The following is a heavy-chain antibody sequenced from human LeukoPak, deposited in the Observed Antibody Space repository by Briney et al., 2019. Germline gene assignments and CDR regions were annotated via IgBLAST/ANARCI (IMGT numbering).Heavy chain of an antibody. J-gene: IGHJ4*02. CDR1: GFTFSSYA. CDR2: ISGSGGST. CDR3: AKDWGATLRFLEWLSNRFDY. Sequence: PGGSLRLSCAASGFTFSSYAMSWVRQAPGKGLEWVSAISGSGGSTYYADSVKGRFTISRDNSKNTLYLQMNSLRAEDTAVYYCAKDWGATLRFLEWLSNRFDYWGQGTLVTVSS. D-gene: IGHD3-3*01. V-gene: IGHV3-23*01.